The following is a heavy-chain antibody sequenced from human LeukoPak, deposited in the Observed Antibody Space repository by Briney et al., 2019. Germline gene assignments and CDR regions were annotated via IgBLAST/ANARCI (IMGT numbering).Heavy chain of an antibody. V-gene: IGHV1-69*10. CDR1: GGTFSSYA. CDR3: AREGITMVRGVTLYNWFDP. CDR2: IIPILGIA. J-gene: IGHJ5*02. D-gene: IGHD3-10*01. Sequence: SVKVSCKASGGTFSSYAISWVRQAPGQGLEWMGGIIPILGIANYAQKFQGRVTITADKSTSTAYMELSSLRSEDTAVYYCAREGITMVRGVTLYNWFDPWGQGTLVTVSS.